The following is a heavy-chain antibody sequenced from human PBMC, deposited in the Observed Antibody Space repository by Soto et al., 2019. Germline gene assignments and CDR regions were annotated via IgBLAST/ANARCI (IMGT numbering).Heavy chain of an antibody. CDR2: IYPGDSDT. J-gene: IGHJ5*02. CDR1: GYSFTSYW. CDR3: ARRGTYCSGGSCYSSWFDP. D-gene: IGHD2-15*01. V-gene: IGHV5-51*01. Sequence: EVQLVQSGAEVKKPGESLKISCKGSGYSFTSYWIGWVRQMPGKGLEWMGIIYPGDSDTRYSPSFQGQVTISADKSISTAYLQWSSLKASDTAMYYCARRGTYCSGGSCYSSWFDPWGHGTLVTVSS.